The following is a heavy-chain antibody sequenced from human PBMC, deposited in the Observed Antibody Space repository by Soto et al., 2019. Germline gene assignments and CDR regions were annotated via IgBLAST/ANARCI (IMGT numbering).Heavy chain of an antibody. J-gene: IGHJ4*02. D-gene: IGHD4-4*01. V-gene: IGHV1-8*01. CDR1: GYTFTSYD. Sequence: ASVKVYCKASGYTFTSYDINWVRQATGQGLEWMGWMNPNSGNTGYAQNFQGRVTMTRNTAISTTYMELSSLRSEDTAVYYCARGEDYRNYGYWGQGTLVSVSS. CDR2: MNPNSGNT. CDR3: ARGEDYRNYGY.